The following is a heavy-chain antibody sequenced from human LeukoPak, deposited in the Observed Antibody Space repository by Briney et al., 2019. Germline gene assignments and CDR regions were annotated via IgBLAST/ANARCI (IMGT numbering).Heavy chain of an antibody. CDR1: GYTFTSYG. Sequence: ASVKVSCKASGYTFTSYGISWVRQAPGQGLEWMGWISAYNGNTNYAQRLQGRVTMTTDTSTSTAYMELRSLRSDDTAVYYCARDWTDRYYDSSGYSPVDYWGQGTLVTVSS. V-gene: IGHV1-18*01. CDR3: ARDWTDRYYDSSGYSPVDY. D-gene: IGHD3-22*01. CDR2: ISAYNGNT. J-gene: IGHJ4*02.